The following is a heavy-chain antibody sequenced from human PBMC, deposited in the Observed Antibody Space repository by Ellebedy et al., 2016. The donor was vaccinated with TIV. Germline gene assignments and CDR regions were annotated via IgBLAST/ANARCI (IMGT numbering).Heavy chain of an antibody. V-gene: IGHV1-8*02. J-gene: IGHJ3*02. CDR3: ARQASGSAFDI. CDR1: GYSFDNYD. Sequence: AASVTVSCKGSGYSFDNYDINWVRQAAGQGLEWLGWINPRTRNGDYGNSVRDRLTLTSDTSVNTVYMELESLRADDSAIYFCARQASGSAFDIWGQGTVVTVSS. D-gene: IGHD2-15*01. CDR2: INPRTRNG.